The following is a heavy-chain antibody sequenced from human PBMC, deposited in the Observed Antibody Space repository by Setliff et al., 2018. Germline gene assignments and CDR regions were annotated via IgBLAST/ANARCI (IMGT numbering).Heavy chain of an antibody. Sequence: SETLSLTCTASGGSISSHYWSWIRQPPGKGLEWIGYIYYSGSTNYNPSLKSRVTISVDTSKNQFSLKLSSVTAADTAVYYCASYGSNYWGQGTLVTSPQ. CDR1: GGSISSHY. V-gene: IGHV4-59*11. D-gene: IGHD1-26*01. CDR2: IYYSGST. J-gene: IGHJ4*02. CDR3: ASYGSNY.